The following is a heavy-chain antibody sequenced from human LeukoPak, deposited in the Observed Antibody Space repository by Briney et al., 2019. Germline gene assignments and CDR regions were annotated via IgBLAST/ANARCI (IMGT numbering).Heavy chain of an antibody. J-gene: IGHJ6*03. CDR3: ARVAGYCSSTSCRNYYYYYMDV. CDR2: INPNSGGT. Sequence: ASVKVSCKASGYTFTGYYMHWVRQAPGQGLEWMGWINPNSGGTNYAQKFQGRVTMTTDTSTSTAYMELRSLRSDDTAVYYCARVAGYCSSTSCRNYYYYYMDVWGKGTTVTVSS. D-gene: IGHD2-2*01. V-gene: IGHV1-2*02. CDR1: GYTFTGYY.